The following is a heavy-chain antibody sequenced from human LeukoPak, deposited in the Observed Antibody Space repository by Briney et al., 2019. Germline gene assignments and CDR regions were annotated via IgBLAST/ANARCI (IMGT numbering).Heavy chain of an antibody. D-gene: IGHD6-13*01. J-gene: IGHJ4*02. CDR3: ARVRGTGYSSSWYAGGTYYFDY. CDR2: ISGSGDNT. Sequence: GGSLRLSCAASGFTFSNYAMSWVRQAPGKGLEWVSAISGSGDNTYYADSVKGRFTVSRDNSKNTLYVQMNSLRAEDTAVYYCARVRGTGYSSSWYAGGTYYFDYWGQGTLVTVSS. CDR1: GFTFSNYA. V-gene: IGHV3-23*01.